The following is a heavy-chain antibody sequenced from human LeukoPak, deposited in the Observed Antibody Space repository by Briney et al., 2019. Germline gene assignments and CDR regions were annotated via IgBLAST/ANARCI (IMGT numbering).Heavy chain of an antibody. CDR2: INPNSGGT. J-gene: IGHJ4*02. D-gene: IGHD3-9*01. CDR1: GYTFTGYY. V-gene: IGHV1-2*02. Sequence: ASVKVSCKASGYTFTGYYMHWVRQAPGQGLEWMGWINPNSGGTNYAQKFQGRVTMTRDTSISTAYMELSRLRSDDTAVYYRARGHYDILTGYYPDYWGQGTLVTVSS. CDR3: ARGHYDILTGYYPDY.